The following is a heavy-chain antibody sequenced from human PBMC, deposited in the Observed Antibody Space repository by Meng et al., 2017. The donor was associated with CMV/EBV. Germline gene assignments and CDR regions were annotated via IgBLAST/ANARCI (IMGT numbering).Heavy chain of an antibody. D-gene: IGHD1-1*01. J-gene: IGHJ5*02. CDR3: WNNWFDP. CDR2: IKQDGSEK. CDR1: GFTLSSYW. Sequence: GGSLRLSCAASGFTLSSYWVNWARQAPGKGLEWVANIKQDGSEKYYVDSVKGRFTISRDNAKNSLYLQMNSLRAEDTAVYYCWNNWFDPWGQGTLVTVSS. V-gene: IGHV3-7*01.